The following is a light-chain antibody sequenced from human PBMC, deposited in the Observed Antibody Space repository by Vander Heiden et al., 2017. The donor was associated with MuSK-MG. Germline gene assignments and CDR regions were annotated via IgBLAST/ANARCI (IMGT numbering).Light chain of an antibody. Sequence: QSVLTQPPSVSAAPGQKVTISCSGTSSNIRNHYVSWYQQHPGAAPKLLIYDNDRRPSGIPGRFSGSKSGTSATLAITGLHSEDEANYYCATWDVVLRAVVFGGGTEVAVL. J-gene: IGLJ2*01. CDR3: ATWDVVLRAVV. CDR2: DND. V-gene: IGLV1-51*01. CDR1: SSNIRNHY.